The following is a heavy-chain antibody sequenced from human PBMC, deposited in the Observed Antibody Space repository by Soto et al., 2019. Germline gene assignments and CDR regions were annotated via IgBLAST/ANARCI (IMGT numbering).Heavy chain of an antibody. CDR3: ARDQFYXSASSKYIYQYYYGMDV. J-gene: IGHJ6*02. CDR2: ISDDGTTT. D-gene: IGHD3-10*01. V-gene: IGHV3-74*01. Sequence: PGGSLRLSCVVSGFTFSMYWMHWVRQVPGQSPFWVSRISDDGTTTNYADSVRGRFTISRDNSKNTLYLQMNSLRVEDTAVYYCARDQFYXSASSKYIYQYYYGMDVWGQGTTVTVSS. CDR1: GFTFSMYW.